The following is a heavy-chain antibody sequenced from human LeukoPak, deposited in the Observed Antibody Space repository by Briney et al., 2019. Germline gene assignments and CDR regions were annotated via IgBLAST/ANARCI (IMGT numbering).Heavy chain of an antibody. Sequence: GGSLRLSCAASGFTFSSYSMNWVRQAPGKGLEWVSYISSSSSTIYYADSVKGRFTISRDNAKNSLYLQMNSLRAEDTAVYYCAQRGTMAGGAFDIWGQGTMVAVSS. V-gene: IGHV3-48*04. J-gene: IGHJ3*02. CDR2: ISSSSSTI. CDR1: GFTFSSYS. D-gene: IGHD3-10*01. CDR3: AQRGTMAGGAFDI.